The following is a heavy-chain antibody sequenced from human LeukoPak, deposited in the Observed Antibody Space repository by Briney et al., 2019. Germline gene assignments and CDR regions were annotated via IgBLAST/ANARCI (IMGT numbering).Heavy chain of an antibody. CDR3: ASAASYSVDY. V-gene: IGHV4-39*01. Sequence: PSETLSLTCTVSGGSFSSSFYYWGWIRPPPGKGLEWIVSMYFSWSSHYNPFRKSRVTISENTSKNQFFLKQTPVTADNTAVYYCASAASYSVDYWGQGTLVTVSS. CDR2: MYFSWSS. J-gene: IGHJ4*02. CDR1: GGSFSSSFYY. D-gene: IGHD1-26*01.